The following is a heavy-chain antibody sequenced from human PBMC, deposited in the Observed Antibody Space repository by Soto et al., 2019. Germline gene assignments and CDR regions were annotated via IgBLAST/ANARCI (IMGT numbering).Heavy chain of an antibody. CDR1: GGSFSGYY. V-gene: IGHV4-34*01. Sequence: SETLSLTCAVYGGSFSGYYWSWIRQPPGKGLEWIGEINHSGSTHYNPSLKSRVLISLDKTKNHFSLNLNSVTAADTAVYYCATQNPGSLHFDYWGQGHLVTVSS. CDR2: INHSGST. J-gene: IGHJ4*02. D-gene: IGHD3-10*01. CDR3: ATQNPGSLHFDY.